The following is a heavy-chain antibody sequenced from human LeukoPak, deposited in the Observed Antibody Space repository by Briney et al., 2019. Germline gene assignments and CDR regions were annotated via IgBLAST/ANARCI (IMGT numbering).Heavy chain of an antibody. D-gene: IGHD1-26*01. J-gene: IGHJ4*02. Sequence: PGGSLRLSCAASGFTFSSYDMHWVRQATGKGLEWVSVIGTGGDTYYADSVKGRFTISRDNSKNTLYLQMNSLRAEDTAVYYCAKKLSGSFLSDFDYWGQGTLVIVSS. V-gene: IGHV3-13*04. CDR2: IGTGGDT. CDR1: GFTFSSYD. CDR3: AKKLSGSFLSDFDY.